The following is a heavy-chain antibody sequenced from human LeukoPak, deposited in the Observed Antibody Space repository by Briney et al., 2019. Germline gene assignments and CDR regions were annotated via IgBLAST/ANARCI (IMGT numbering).Heavy chain of an antibody. CDR2: INPNSGGT. J-gene: IGHJ6*03. CDR3: AGSGFWRGYDDYYYYYMDV. Sequence: ASVKVSCKASGYTFTGYYMHWVRQAPGQGLEWMGWINPNSGGTNYAQKLQGRVTMTRDTSISTAYMELSRLRSDDTAVYYCAGSGFWRGYDDYYYYYMDVWGKGTTVTVSS. V-gene: IGHV1-2*02. D-gene: IGHD3-3*01. CDR1: GYTFTGYY.